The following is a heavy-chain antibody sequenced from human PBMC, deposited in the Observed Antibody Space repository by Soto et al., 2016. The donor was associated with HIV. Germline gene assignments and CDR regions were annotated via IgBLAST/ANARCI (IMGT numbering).Heavy chain of an antibody. V-gene: IGHV3-21*01. CDR3: ARGWPRGFDY. CDR1: GFTFSTYS. J-gene: IGHJ4*02. CDR2: ISSSSSYI. Sequence: EVQLVESGGGLVKPGGSLRLSCVASGFTFSTYSMNWVRQAPGKGLEWVSSISSSSSYIYYADSVKGRFTISRDNAKNSLYLQMNSLRAEDTAVYYCARGWPRGFDYWGQGTLGHRLL.